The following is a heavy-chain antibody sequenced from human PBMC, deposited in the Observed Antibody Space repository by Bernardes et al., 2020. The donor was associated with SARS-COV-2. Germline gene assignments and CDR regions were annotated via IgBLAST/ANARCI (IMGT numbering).Heavy chain of an antibody. CDR2: IYYSGST. Sequence: SEPLSLTCTVSGGSISSYYWSWIRQPPGKGLEWIGYIYYSGSTNYNPSLKSRVTISVDTSKNQFSLKLSSVTAADTAVYYCARDRSPPVYTMEGDFWSGYYGVMDVWGQGTTVTVSS. CDR3: ARDRSPPVYTMEGDFWSGYYGVMDV. V-gene: IGHV4-59*01. J-gene: IGHJ6*02. D-gene: IGHD3-3*01. CDR1: GGSISSYY.